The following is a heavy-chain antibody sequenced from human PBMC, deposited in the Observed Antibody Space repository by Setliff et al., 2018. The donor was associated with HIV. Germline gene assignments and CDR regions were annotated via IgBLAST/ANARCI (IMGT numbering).Heavy chain of an antibody. V-gene: IGHV4-4*08. CDR2: IYTSGST. Sequence: PSETLSLTCTVPGGSISSYYWSWIRQPPGKGLEWIGYIYTSGSTNYNPSLKSRVTISVDTSKNQFSLKVNSVTAADTAVYYCARGARLLAAYRDRWDYYYMGVWGKGTTVTVSS. CDR1: GGSISSYY. J-gene: IGHJ6*03. CDR3: ARGARLLAAYRDRWDYYYMGV. D-gene: IGHD1-26*01.